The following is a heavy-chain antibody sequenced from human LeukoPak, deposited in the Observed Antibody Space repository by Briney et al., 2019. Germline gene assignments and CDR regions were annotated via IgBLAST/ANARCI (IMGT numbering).Heavy chain of an antibody. CDR3: ARVGLPYYFDY. D-gene: IGHD2/OR15-2a*01. CDR2: IYYSGST. J-gene: IGHJ4*02. Sequence: SETLSLTCTVSGGSISSYFWSWIRQHPGKGLEWIGYIYYSGSTYYNPSLKSRVTISVDTSKNQFSLKLSSVTAADTAVYYCARVGLPYYFDYWGQGTLVTVSS. CDR1: GGSISSYF. V-gene: IGHV4-59*06.